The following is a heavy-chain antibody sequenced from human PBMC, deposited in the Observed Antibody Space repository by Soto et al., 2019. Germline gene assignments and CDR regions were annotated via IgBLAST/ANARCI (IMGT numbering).Heavy chain of an antibody. CDR3: ARDAPRRDDFWSGYYTDDAFDI. CDR2: IYYSGST. D-gene: IGHD3-3*01. CDR1: GGSVTSGSYY. V-gene: IGHV4-61*01. Sequence: SETLSLTCTVSGGSVTSGSYYWSWIRQPPGKGLEWIGYIYYSGSTIYNPSLKSRLTISVDTSKNQFSLKLSSVTAADTAVYYCARDAPRRDDFWSGYYTDDAFDIWGQGTMVTVSS. J-gene: IGHJ3*02.